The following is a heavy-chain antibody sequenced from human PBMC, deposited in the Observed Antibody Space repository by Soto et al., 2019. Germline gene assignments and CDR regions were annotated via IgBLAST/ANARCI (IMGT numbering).Heavy chain of an antibody. V-gene: IGHV4-31*01. J-gene: IGHJ3*02. CDR2: ICYSGST. CDR1: GGSISSGGYY. D-gene: IGHD2-2*01. Sequence: QVQLQESGPGLVKPSQTLSLTCTVSGGSISSGGYYWSCIRQHPGKGLEWIGYICYSGSTYYNPSLKSPVTIAVATSKNQFSLRLSSVTAADTAVYYCVRGWGYCISTSCSFDAFDIWGQGTMVTVSS. CDR3: VRGWGYCISTSCSFDAFDI.